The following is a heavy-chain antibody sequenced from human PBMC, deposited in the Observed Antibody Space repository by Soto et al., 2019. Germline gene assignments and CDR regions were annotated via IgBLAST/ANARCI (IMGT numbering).Heavy chain of an antibody. CDR3: AKDSTMYYDFWRNYYMDV. Sequence: GSLRLSCAASGFTFSSYAMSWVRQAPGKGLEWVSAISGSGGSTYYADSVKGRFTISRDNSKNTLYLQMNSLRAEDTAVYYCAKDSTMYYDFWRNYYMDVWGKGTTVTVSX. CDR1: GFTFSSYA. J-gene: IGHJ6*03. CDR2: ISGSGGST. D-gene: IGHD3-3*01. V-gene: IGHV3-23*01.